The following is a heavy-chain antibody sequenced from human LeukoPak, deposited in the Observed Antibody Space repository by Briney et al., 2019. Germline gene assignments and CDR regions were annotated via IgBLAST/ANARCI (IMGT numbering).Heavy chain of an antibody. CDR3: AKTQWLVEGGFRFDY. J-gene: IGHJ4*02. D-gene: IGHD6-19*01. CDR1: GFTFSSYA. Sequence: GGSLRLSCAASGFTFSSYAMSWVRQAPGKGLEWVSAISGSGGSTYYADSVKGRFTISRDNSKNTLYLQMNSLRAEDTAVYYCAKTQWLVEGGFRFDYWGQGTLVTVSS. V-gene: IGHV3-23*01. CDR2: ISGSGGST.